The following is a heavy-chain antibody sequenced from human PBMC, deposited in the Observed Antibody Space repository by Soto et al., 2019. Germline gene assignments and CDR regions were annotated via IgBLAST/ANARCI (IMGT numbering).Heavy chain of an antibody. V-gene: IGHV2-5*02. CDR1: GFSLTTSGVG. Sequence: QITLKESGPPLVKPTQTLTLTCTFSGFSLTTSGVGVGWIRQPPGEDLEWLALIYWDDDKRYNPTLKSRLTISKDTSKNQLVLTMTNMDPVDTATYYCAHRPVWSFYNFWNGWIWFDPWGQGTLVTVSS. J-gene: IGHJ5*02. CDR2: IYWDDDK. CDR3: AHRPVWSFYNFWNGWIWFDP. D-gene: IGHD3-3*01.